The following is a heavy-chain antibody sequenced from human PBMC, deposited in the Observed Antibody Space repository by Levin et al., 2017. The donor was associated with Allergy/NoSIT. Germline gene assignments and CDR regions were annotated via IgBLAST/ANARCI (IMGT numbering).Heavy chain of an antibody. CDR1: GGSISSYY. CDR2: IYYSGST. Sequence: TSETLSLTCTVSGGSISSYYWSWIRQPPGKGLEWIGYIYYSGSTNYNPSLKSRVTISVDTSKNQFSLKLSSVTAADTAVYYCARGDSKRDDAFDIWGQGTMVTVSS. J-gene: IGHJ3*02. V-gene: IGHV4-59*01. CDR3: ARGDSKRDDAFDI. D-gene: IGHD5-18*01.